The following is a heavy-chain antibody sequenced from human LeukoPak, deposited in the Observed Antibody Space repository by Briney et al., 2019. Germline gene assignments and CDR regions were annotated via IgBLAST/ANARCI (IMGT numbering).Heavy chain of an antibody. Sequence: PGGSLRLSCAASGFTFDDYTMHWVRQAPGKGLEWVSLISWDGGSSYYADSVKGRFTISRDNSKNSLSLQMNSLRTEDTALYYCAKDKIPYFYGSVDYFDYWGQGTLVTVSS. J-gene: IGHJ4*02. CDR1: GFTFDDYT. CDR3: AKDKIPYFYGSVDYFDY. D-gene: IGHD3-10*01. V-gene: IGHV3-43*01. CDR2: ISWDGGSS.